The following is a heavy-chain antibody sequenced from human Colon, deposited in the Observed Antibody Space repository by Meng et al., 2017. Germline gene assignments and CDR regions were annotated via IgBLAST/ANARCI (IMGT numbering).Heavy chain of an antibody. V-gene: IGHV4-61*02. Sequence: LQESGSGLVNPSQLLLLHCSTSGCAIGSGFYYWSWIRQPAGKGLEWIGRVYTSGNTIYNPSLKSRVTISIDTSKNHFFLKLNSVTAADTAVYYCARDGAAMVSTAFDYWGQGTLVTVSS. CDR2: VYTSGNT. CDR1: GCAIGSGFYY. J-gene: IGHJ4*02. CDR3: ARDGAAMVSTAFDY. D-gene: IGHD5/OR15-5a*01.